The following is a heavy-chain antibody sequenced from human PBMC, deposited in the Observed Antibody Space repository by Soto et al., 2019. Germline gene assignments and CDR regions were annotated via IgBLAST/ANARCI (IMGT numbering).Heavy chain of an antibody. V-gene: IGHV3-23*01. CDR2: INDSGSST. D-gene: IGHD6-6*01. Sequence: PGGSLRLSCAATGFTFSSYAMSWVRQAPGKGLEWVSVINDSGSSTNYADSVKGRFTISRDKAKNTLYLQMHSLRVEDTGVFYWDNSAAARPNHCIDSWGQGTLVTVSS. CDR3: DNSAAARPNHCIDS. J-gene: IGHJ4*02. CDR1: GFTFSSYA.